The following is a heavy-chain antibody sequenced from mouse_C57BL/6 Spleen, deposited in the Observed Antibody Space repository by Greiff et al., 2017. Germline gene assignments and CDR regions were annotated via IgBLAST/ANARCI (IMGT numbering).Heavy chain of an antibody. CDR1: GYTFTSYW. CDR2: IHPSDSDT. CDR3: AIPITTVVIYYYAMDY. V-gene: IGHV1-74*01. J-gene: IGHJ4*01. D-gene: IGHD1-1*01. Sequence: QVHVKQPGAELVKPGASVKVSCKASGYTFTSYWMHWVKQRPGQGLEWIGRIHPSDSDTNYNQKFKGKATLTVDKSSSTAYMQLSSLTSEDSAVYYCAIPITTVVIYYYAMDYWGQGTSVTVSS.